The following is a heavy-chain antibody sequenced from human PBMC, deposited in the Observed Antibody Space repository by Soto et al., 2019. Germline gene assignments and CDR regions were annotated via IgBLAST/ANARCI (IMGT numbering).Heavy chain of an antibody. CDR3: AREYGDYGAIDY. CDR1: GGSFSGYY. Sequence: PSETLSLTCAVYGGSFSGYYWSWIRQPPGKGLEWIGEINHSGSTNYNPSLKSRVTISVDTSKNQFSLKLSSVTAADTAVYYCAREYGDYGAIDYWGQGTLVTVSS. J-gene: IGHJ4*02. D-gene: IGHD4-17*01. CDR2: INHSGST. V-gene: IGHV4-34*01.